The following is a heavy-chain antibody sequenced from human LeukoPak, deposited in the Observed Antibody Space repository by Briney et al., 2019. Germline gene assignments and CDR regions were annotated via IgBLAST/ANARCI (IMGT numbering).Heavy chain of an antibody. CDR1: GGSISSYY. J-gene: IGHJ3*02. CDR2: IYTSWST. CDR3: ARVARYYDILTGYYLGAFDI. Sequence: SETLSLTCTVSGGSISSYYWSWIRQPAGKGLEWIGRIYTSWSTNYNPSLKSLVTISVDTSKNQFSLKLSSVPAADTAVYYCARVARYYDILTGYYLGAFDIWGQGTMVTVSS. D-gene: IGHD3-9*01. V-gene: IGHV4-4*07.